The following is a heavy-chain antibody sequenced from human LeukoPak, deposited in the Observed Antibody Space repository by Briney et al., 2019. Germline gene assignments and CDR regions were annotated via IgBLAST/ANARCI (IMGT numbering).Heavy chain of an antibody. CDR1: GYTFTSYY. Sequence: ASVKVSCKASGYTFTSYYMHWVRQAPGQGLEWMGIINPSGGSTSYAQKFQGRVTMTRDMSTSTVYMELSSLRSEDTAVYYCARPSYDFWSGYYTHYFDYWGQGTLVTVSS. D-gene: IGHD3-3*01. V-gene: IGHV1-46*01. CDR3: ARPSYDFWSGYYTHYFDY. CDR2: INPSGGST. J-gene: IGHJ4*02.